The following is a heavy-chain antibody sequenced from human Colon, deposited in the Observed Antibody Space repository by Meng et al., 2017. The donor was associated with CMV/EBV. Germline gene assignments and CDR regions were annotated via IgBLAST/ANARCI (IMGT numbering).Heavy chain of an antibody. D-gene: IGHD6-25*01. Sequence: GESLKISCAASGFSLSDYRMSWVRQAPRKGLEWVANIKQDGSEKHYVDSVKGRFTISRDNAKNSLYLQMNSLRDDDTAVYYCASSAGPSGYALDIWGQGTMVTVSS. J-gene: IGHJ3*02. CDR2: IKQDGSEK. CDR1: GFSLSDYR. CDR3: ASSAGPSGYALDI. V-gene: IGHV3-7*01.